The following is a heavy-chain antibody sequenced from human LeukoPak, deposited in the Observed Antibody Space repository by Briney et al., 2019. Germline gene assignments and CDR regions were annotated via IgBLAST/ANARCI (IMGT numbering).Heavy chain of an antibody. V-gene: IGHV3-23*01. J-gene: IGHJ4*02. CDR2: ISGSGGNT. CDR1: GFTFSSYA. CDR3: AKMKGITMVRGTFDY. D-gene: IGHD3-10*01. Sequence: GGSLRLSCAASGFTFSSYAMTWVRQAPGKGLEWVSRISGSGGNTYYADSVKGRFTISRDNSKNTLYLQMSSLRAEDTAVYYCAKMKGITMVRGTFDYWGQGTLVTVSS.